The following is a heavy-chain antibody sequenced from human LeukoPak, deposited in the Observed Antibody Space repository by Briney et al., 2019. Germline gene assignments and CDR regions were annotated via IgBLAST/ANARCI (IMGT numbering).Heavy chain of an antibody. D-gene: IGHD4-11*01. CDR3: ARGEMTTVTRYYYYGMDV. CDR1: GFTFSSYG. V-gene: IGHV3-33*01. Sequence: GGSLRLSCAASGFTFSSYGMHWVRQAPGKGLEWVAVIWYDGSNKYYADSVKGRFTISRDNSKNTLYLQMNSLRAEDTAVYYCARGEMTTVTRYYYYGMDVWGQGTTVTVSS. CDR2: IWYDGSNK. J-gene: IGHJ6*02.